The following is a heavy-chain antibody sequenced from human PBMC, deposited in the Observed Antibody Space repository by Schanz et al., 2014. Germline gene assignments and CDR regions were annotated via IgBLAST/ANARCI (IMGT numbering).Heavy chain of an antibody. CDR2: IYTSGST. V-gene: IGHV4-4*07. Sequence: QVQLQESGPGLVKPSESLSLTCTVSGGSISSFYWGWIRQPAGKGLEWIGRIYTSGSTNYNPSLKSRVTMSLDTSKNQFSLKLSSVTAADTAVYYCARLGVGDKAYYYYGTDVWGQGTTVLVSS. D-gene: IGHD1-26*01. CDR3: ARLGVGDKAYYYYGTDV. CDR1: GGSISSFY. J-gene: IGHJ6*02.